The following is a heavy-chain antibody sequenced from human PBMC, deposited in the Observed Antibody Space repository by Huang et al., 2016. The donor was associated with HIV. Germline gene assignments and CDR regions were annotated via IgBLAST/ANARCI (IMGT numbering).Heavy chain of an antibody. D-gene: IGHD3-22*01. Sequence: QVQLVQSGAEVKKPGSSVKVSCKASGGTFSSYAISWVRQAPGQGLEWMGGIIPIFGTANYAQKFQGRVTMTADESTSTAYMERSSLRSEDTAVYYWLYDSSGRAVLGTADYWGQGSLVTVSS. CDR3: LYDSSGRAVLGTADY. J-gene: IGHJ4*02. V-gene: IGHV1-69*13. CDR1: GGTFSSYA. CDR2: IIPIFGTA.